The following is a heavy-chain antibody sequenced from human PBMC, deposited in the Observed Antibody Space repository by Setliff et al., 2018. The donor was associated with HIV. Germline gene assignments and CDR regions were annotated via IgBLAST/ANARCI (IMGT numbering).Heavy chain of an antibody. D-gene: IGHD4-17*01. CDR1: GGSFSSGTYY. CDR3: ARAAAGNTGPFDL. Sequence: SETLSLTCSVSGGSFSSGTYYWSWIRQPAGKGLEWIGRVSSRGDTNYNPSLKSRFTMSVDTSKNQFSLKLTSVTASDTAVYYCARAAAGNTGPFDLWGQGSPVTVSS. J-gene: IGHJ4*02. CDR2: VSSRGDT. V-gene: IGHV4-61*02.